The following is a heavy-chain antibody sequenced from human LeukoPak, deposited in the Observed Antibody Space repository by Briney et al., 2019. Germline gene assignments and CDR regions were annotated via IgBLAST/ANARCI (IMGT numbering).Heavy chain of an antibody. CDR3: ARDLLEYYDILTGYYPRTNWFDP. D-gene: IGHD3-9*01. J-gene: IGHJ5*02. CDR2: IYYSGST. V-gene: IGHV4-39*07. CDR1: GGSISSSSYY. Sequence: SETLSLTCTVSGGSISSSSYYWGWIRQPPGKGLEWTGSIYYSGSTYYNPSLKSRVTISVDTSKNQFSLKLSSVTAADTAVYYCARDLLEYYDILTGYYPRTNWFDPWGQGTLVTVSS.